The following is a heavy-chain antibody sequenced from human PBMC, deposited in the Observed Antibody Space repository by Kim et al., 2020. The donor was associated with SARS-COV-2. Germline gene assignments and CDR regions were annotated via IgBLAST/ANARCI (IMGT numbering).Heavy chain of an antibody. CDR3: ARGRDSSGWLDFDY. Sequence: NPSHKSRITISVDTSKTQFTLRLSSVTAADTAVYYCARGRDSSGWLDFDYWGQGTLVTVSS. D-gene: IGHD6-19*01. J-gene: IGHJ4*02. V-gene: IGHV4-34*01.